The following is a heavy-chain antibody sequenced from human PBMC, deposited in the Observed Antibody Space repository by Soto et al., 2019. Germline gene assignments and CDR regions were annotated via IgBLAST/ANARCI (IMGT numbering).Heavy chain of an antibody. Sequence: QVRLVQSGAEVKKPGSSVKVSCTGSGGTFSSSAISWVRQAPGQGLEWMGAIIPIFGRANYSRKSQGRVTITADACTRTAYMELSSLRSKETGVYYCATETGDYLNYFDYWGQGTLVTVSS. J-gene: IGHJ4*02. CDR2: IIPIFGRA. CDR3: ATETGDYLNYFDY. D-gene: IGHD4-17*01. V-gene: IGHV1-69*01. CDR1: GGTFSSSA.